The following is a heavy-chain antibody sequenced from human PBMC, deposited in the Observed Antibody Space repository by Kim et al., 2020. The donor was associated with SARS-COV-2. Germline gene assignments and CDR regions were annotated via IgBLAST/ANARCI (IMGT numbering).Heavy chain of an antibody. D-gene: IGHD3-16*01. J-gene: IGHJ6*02. CDR3: ARDRVGDLPYYYCGMDI. V-gene: IGHV1-69*01. Sequence: FQGRITITADESTSTAYMELSSLRSEDTAVYYCARDRVGDLPYYYCGMDIWGQGTTVTVSS.